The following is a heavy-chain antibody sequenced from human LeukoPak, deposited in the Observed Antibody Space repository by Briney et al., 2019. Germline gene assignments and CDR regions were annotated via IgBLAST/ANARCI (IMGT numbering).Heavy chain of an antibody. V-gene: IGHV3-9*01. CDR3: AKATSGSYYSPFDY. D-gene: IGHD1-26*01. CDR2: ISWNSGSI. J-gene: IGHJ4*02. Sequence: TGGSLRLSCAASGFTFDDYAMHWVRQAPGKGLEWVSGISWNSGSIGYADSVKGRFTISRDNAKNSLHLQMNSLRAEDTALYYCAKATSGSYYSPFDYWGQGTLVTVSS. CDR1: GFTFDDYA.